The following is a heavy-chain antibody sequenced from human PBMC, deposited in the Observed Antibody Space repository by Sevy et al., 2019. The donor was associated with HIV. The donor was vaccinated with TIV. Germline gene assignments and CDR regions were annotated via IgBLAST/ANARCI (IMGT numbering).Heavy chain of an antibody. V-gene: IGHV3-7*01. J-gene: IGHJ4*02. Sequence: GGSLRLSCAASGFSFSANWMNWVRQAPGKGLEWVTNIKGDGSDKHYVDSVEGRFTISRDNAKKVLYLQMNSLRVEDTAVYYCAHGTFGRFESWGQGTLVTVSS. CDR3: AHGTFGRFES. D-gene: IGHD3-16*01. CDR2: IKGDGSDK. CDR1: GFSFSANW.